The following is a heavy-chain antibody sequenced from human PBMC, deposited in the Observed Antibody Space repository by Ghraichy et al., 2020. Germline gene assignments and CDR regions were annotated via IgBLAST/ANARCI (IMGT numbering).Heavy chain of an antibody. Sequence: GGSLRLSCAASGFTFSSYSMNWVRQAPGKGLEWVSSISSSSSYIYYADSVKGRFTISRDNAKNSLYLQMNSLRAEDTAVYYCARDLGYCSSTSCYIGGMDVWGQGTTVTVSS. V-gene: IGHV3-21*01. CDR2: ISSSSSYI. CDR3: ARDLGYCSSTSCYIGGMDV. CDR1: GFTFSSYS. D-gene: IGHD2-2*02. J-gene: IGHJ6*02.